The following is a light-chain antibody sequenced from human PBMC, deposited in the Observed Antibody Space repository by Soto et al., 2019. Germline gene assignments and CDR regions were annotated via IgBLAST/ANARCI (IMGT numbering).Light chain of an antibody. CDR1: EILLDRTSNATA. V-gene: IGKV4-1*01. J-gene: IGKJ2*01. Sequence: DIVMTQSRDSLAVYLGERPTIYSKASEILLDRTSNATAVACYQHQPGRPPTPLISWASRRESGLPSPFRGSRSETDFPLAIDSVQTEDVAVYYCQQFYTTSYPFGQGTKVDI. CDR3: QQFYTTSYP. CDR2: WAS.